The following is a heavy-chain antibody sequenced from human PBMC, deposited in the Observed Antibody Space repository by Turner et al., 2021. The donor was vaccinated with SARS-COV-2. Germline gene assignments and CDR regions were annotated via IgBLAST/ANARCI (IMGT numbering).Heavy chain of an antibody. J-gene: IGHJ3*02. D-gene: IGHD1-26*01. CDR2: ISYDGSNK. CDR3: ARSYSGSYYDAFDI. CDR1: GFTFSTYA. Sequence: QVQLVESGGGVVQPGRSLRLSCAAPGFTFSTYAMHWVRQAPGKGLEWVAVISYDGSNKDYADSVKGRFTFSRDNSKNTLYLQMNSLRAEDTAVYYCARSYSGSYYDAFDIWGQGTMVTVSS. V-gene: IGHV3-30*04.